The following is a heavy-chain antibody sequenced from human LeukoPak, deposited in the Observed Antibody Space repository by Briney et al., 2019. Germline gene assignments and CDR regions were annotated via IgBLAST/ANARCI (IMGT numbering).Heavy chain of an antibody. J-gene: IGHJ4*02. V-gene: IGHV3-23*01. CDR2: ISGSGTST. Sequence: GGSLRLSCAASGITFSTYAMSWVRQAPGKGLEWVSAISGSGTSTYHADSVKGRFTTSRDNSKNTLYLQMNSLRVEDTAIYYCAKDQRSGWTRNFDSWGQGTLVTVSS. CDR1: GITFSTYA. CDR3: AKDQRSGWTRNFDS. D-gene: IGHD6-19*01.